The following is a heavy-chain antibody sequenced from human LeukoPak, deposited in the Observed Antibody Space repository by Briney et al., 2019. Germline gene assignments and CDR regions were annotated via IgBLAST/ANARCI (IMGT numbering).Heavy chain of an antibody. Sequence: ASVKVSCKASGYTFTGYYMHRVRQAPGQGLEWMGWINPNSGGTNYAQKFQGRVTMTRDTSISTAYMELSRLRSDDTAVYYCARESVIIAAAGKGFDYWGQGTLVTVSS. V-gene: IGHV1-2*02. D-gene: IGHD6-13*01. CDR3: ARESVIIAAAGKGFDY. CDR2: INPNSGGT. CDR1: GYTFTGYY. J-gene: IGHJ4*02.